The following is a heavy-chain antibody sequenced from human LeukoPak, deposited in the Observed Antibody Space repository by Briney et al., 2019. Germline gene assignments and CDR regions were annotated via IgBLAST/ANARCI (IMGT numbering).Heavy chain of an antibody. V-gene: IGHV4-59*01. CDR3: ARVGYYDSSGYYYGGHDAFDI. CDR2: IYYSGST. D-gene: IGHD3-22*01. CDR1: GGSISNYY. J-gene: IGHJ3*02. Sequence: SETLSLTCTLSGGSISNYYWSWIRQPPGKGLEWIGYIYYSGSTNYNPSLKSRVTISVDTSKNQFSLKLSSVTAADTAVYYCARVGYYDSSGYYYGGHDAFDIWGQGTMVTVSS.